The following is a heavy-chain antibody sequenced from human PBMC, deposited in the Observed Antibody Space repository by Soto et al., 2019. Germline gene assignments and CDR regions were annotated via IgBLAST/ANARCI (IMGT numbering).Heavy chain of an antibody. V-gene: IGHV3-48*01. J-gene: IGHJ5*02. CDR1: GFTFSSYS. Sequence: GGSLRLSCAASGFTFSSYSMNWVRQAPGKGLEWVSYISSSSSTIYYADSVNGRFTISRDSAKNSLYLQMNRLRAEDTAVYYCARDGSGYDYPPYNWFDPWGQGTLVTVSS. D-gene: IGHD5-12*01. CDR3: ARDGSGYDYPPYNWFDP. CDR2: ISSSSSTI.